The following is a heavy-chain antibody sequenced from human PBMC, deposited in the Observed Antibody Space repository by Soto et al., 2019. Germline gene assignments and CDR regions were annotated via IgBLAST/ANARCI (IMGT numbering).Heavy chain of an antibody. CDR3: ARGPSGWFGYDY. Sequence: GRSLRLSCAASGFTFSISWRQWVRQATGKGLVWVSRINSGASNTNYADSVKGRFTISRDNAKNTLYLQMDSLTAEDTAVYYCARGPSGWFGYDYWGQGTLVTVSS. CDR2: INSGASNT. J-gene: IGHJ4*02. CDR1: GFTFSISW. D-gene: IGHD6-19*01. V-gene: IGHV3-74*01.